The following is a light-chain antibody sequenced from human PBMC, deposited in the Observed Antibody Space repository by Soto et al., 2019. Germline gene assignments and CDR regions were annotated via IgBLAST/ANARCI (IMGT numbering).Light chain of an antibody. Sequence: QAVLTQPASVSGSLGQSITISCTGSSSDVGTYYFVSWYQQHPGKVPKLMIYEGTKRPSGVSDRFSGSKSGNTASMTISGLQAEDEANYYCCSYAGNNIFVFGTGTKVTVL. CDR2: EGT. CDR3: CSYAGNNIFV. J-gene: IGLJ1*01. CDR1: SSDVGTYYF. V-gene: IGLV2-23*01.